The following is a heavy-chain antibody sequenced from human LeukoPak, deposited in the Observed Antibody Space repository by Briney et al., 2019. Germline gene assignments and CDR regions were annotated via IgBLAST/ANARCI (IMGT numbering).Heavy chain of an antibody. J-gene: IGHJ3*02. D-gene: IGHD3-22*01. CDR2: ISGPGGTT. Sequence: PGGSLRLSCAASGFTFDRYAIYWVRQVPGKSLEWVSFISGPGGTTSYADSVKGRFTIFRDNNKNSLYLQMNSLRTEDTALYYCAKPSDHYDSSGYPFSDIWGRGTMVTVSS. V-gene: IGHV3-43*02. CDR1: GFTFDRYA. CDR3: AKPSDHYDSSGYPFSDI.